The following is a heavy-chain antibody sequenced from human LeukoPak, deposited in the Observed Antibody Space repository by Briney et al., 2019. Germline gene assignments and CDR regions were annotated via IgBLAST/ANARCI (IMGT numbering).Heavy chain of an antibody. V-gene: IGHV1-3*01. Sequence: ASVKVSCKAPGYTFTSYAMHWVRQAPGQRLEWMGWINAGNGNTKYSQKFQGRVTITRDTSASTAYMELSSLRSEDTAVYYCAREVAAAGVPDWGQGTLVTVSS. CDR1: GYTFTSYA. CDR2: INAGNGNT. CDR3: AREVAAAGVPD. D-gene: IGHD6-13*01. J-gene: IGHJ4*02.